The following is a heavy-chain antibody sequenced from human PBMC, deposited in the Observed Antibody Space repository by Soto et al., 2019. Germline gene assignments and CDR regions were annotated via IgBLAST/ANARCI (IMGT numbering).Heavy chain of an antibody. CDR1: GFTFSSYS. CDR3: ARTGYDFWSGYSNWFDP. D-gene: IGHD3-3*01. J-gene: IGHJ5*02. Sequence: GGSLRLSCAASGFTFSSYSMNWVRQAPGKGLEWVSYISSSSSTIYYADSVKGRFTISRDNAKNSLYLQMNSLRAEDTAVYYCARTGYDFWSGYSNWFDPWGQGTLVTVSS. CDR2: ISSSSSTI. V-gene: IGHV3-48*01.